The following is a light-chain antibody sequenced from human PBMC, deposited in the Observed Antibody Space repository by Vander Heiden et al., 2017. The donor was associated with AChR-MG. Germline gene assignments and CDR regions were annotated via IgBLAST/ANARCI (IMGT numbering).Light chain of an antibody. CDR1: QSVSGY. J-gene: IGKJ5*01. V-gene: IGKV3-11*01. CDR3: QQRRTWPRIT. Sequence: EIVLTQSPGTLSLSPGERATLSCRASQSVSGYLAWYQHKPGQAPTLLIYDASNRATGISARFSGTGSGTDFALTISSLEPEDSALYYCQQRRTWPRITFGPGTRLEI. CDR2: DAS.